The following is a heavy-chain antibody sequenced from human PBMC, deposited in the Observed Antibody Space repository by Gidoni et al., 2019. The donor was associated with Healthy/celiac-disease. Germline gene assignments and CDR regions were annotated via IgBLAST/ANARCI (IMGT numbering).Heavy chain of an antibody. V-gene: IGHV3-21*01. CDR3: ARDWRTTGTGSVYYGMDV. J-gene: IGHJ6*02. D-gene: IGHD1-1*01. CDR1: GFTFSSYS. Sequence: EVQLVESGGGLVKPGGSLRLSCAASGFTFSSYSMNWVRQAPGKGLEWVSSISSSSSYIYYADSVKGRFTISRDNAKNSLYLQMNSLRAEDTAVYYCARDWRTTGTGSVYYGMDVWGQGTTVTVSS. CDR2: ISSSSSYI.